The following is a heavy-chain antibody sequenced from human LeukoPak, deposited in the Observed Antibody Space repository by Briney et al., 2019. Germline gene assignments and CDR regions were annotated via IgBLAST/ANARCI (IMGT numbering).Heavy chain of an antibody. D-gene: IGHD6-13*01. V-gene: IGHV3-30*02. CDR3: AKDVYSSSWDDAFDI. CDR2: IRYDGSNK. J-gene: IGHJ3*02. Sequence: GGSLRLSCAASGFTFSSYGMHWVRQAPGKGLEWVAFIRYDGSNKYYADSVKGRFTISRDNSKNTLYLQMNSLRAEDTAVYYXAKDVYSSSWDDAFDIWGKGTMVTVSS. CDR1: GFTFSSYG.